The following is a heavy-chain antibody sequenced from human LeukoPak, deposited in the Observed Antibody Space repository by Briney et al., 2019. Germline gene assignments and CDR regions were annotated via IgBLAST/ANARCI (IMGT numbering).Heavy chain of an antibody. CDR3: TPGSGNDY. CDR2: TKIKTDGGTT. CDR1: GFTFSNAW. D-gene: IGHD1-26*01. J-gene: IGHJ4*02. Sequence: PGGSLRLSCAASGFTFSNAWMSWVRQPPGNRLEWGVPTKIKTDGGTTDSAAHVKGRFTISRDNSKNTLYLQMNSLKTEHTAVYYCTPGSGNDYWGQGTLVTVSS. V-gene: IGHV3-15*01.